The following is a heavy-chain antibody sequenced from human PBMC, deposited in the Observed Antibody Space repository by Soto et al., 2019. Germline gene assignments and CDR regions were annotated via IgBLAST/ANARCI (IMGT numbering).Heavy chain of an antibody. CDR1: GGSISSYY. J-gene: IGHJ2*01. V-gene: IGHV4-59*01. CDR2: IYYSGST. D-gene: IGHD3-10*01. CDR3: ARENVLLWCGELLQQWYFDL. Sequence: QVQLQESGPGLVKPSETLSLTCTVSGGSISSYYWSWIRQPPGKGLEWIGYIYYSGSTNYNPSLKSRVTISVDTSTSQFSLKLSSVTAADTSVYYWARENVLLWCGELLQQWYFDLWGRGTLVTVSS.